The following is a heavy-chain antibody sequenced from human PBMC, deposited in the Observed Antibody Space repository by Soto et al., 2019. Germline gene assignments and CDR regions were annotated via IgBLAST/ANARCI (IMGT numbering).Heavy chain of an antibody. V-gene: IGHV1-58*01. D-gene: IGHD3-22*01. Sequence: QMQLVQSGPEVQKPGTSVKVSCKASGFTFTASAVQWVRQARGQHLEWIGWIVIGSGKTNYAENFRERVTITRDTSTSTDYMELTGLRSEDTAVYYFAGGGSAKLLYYPSYYYYGMDVWGQGTTVTVSS. CDR1: GFTFTASA. J-gene: IGHJ6*02. CDR2: IVIGSGKT. CDR3: AGGGSAKLLYYPSYYYYGMDV.